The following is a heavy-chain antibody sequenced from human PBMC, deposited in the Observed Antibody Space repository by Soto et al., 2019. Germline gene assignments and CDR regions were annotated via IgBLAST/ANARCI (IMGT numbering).Heavy chain of an antibody. V-gene: IGHV1-2*02. CDR1: GYTVKGYY. CDR3: ARGTPYYDFWSGYAFDL. D-gene: IGHD3-3*01. CDR2: VNPDSGAT. Sequence: ASVKVSCKASGYTVKGYYMHWVRQAPGQGLEWMGWVNPDSGATNYTQKFQDRVTMTTDTSITTAYMDLSRLTSDDAAIYYCARGTPYYDFWSGYAFDLWGQGTLVTVSS. J-gene: IGHJ4*02.